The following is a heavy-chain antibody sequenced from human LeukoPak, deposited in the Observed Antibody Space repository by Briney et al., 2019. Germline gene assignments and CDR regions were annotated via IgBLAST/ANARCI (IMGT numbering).Heavy chain of an antibody. CDR3: VREMGSGTHYCLEF. CDR2: INPSGSFV. V-gene: IGHV3-64D*06. D-gene: IGHD3-10*01. J-gene: IGHJ4*02. Sequence: AGGSLRLSCAASGFTFSSSPMHWVRQAPGKGLEYVSSINPSGSFVSYADFAKGRFTISRDNWRNTLHLQMNSLTPDDTAIYYCVREMGSGTHYCLEFWGQGALVTVSA. CDR1: GFTFSSSP.